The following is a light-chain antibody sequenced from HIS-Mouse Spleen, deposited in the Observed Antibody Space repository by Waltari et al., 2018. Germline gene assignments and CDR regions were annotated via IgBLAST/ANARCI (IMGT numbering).Light chain of an antibody. CDR2: EDI. V-gene: IGLV3-10*01. CDR3: YSTDSSGNHRV. J-gene: IGLJ2*01. CDR1: ELTTKY. Sequence: YELTQPPSVSVYPGQTARITCSGDELTTKYASWYQQKSGQAPLLVIYEDIKQPSGIPERFSGSSSGTMATLTISGAQVEDEADYYCYSTDSSGNHRVFGGGTKLTVL.